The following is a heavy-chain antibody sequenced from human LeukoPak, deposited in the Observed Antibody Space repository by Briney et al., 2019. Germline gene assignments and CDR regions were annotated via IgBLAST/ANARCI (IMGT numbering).Heavy chain of an antibody. CDR2: ISRSATTI. CDR3: ARVGALSSSWLLY. CDR1: GFTFSSYE. Sequence: PGGSQRLSCAASGFTFSSYEMNWVRQAPGKGLEWVSSISRSATTIYYADSVKGRFTISRDNAKNSLYLQMNSLRAEDTAVYFCARVGALSSSWLLYWGQGTLVTVSS. V-gene: IGHV3-48*03. D-gene: IGHD6-13*01. J-gene: IGHJ4*02.